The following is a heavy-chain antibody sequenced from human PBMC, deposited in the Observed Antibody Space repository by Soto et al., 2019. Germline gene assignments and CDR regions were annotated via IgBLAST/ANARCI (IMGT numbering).Heavy chain of an antibody. J-gene: IGHJ6*02. V-gene: IGHV3-33*01. CDR1: GFTFSSYG. CDR3: ARDLQQLAYYYYGMDV. D-gene: IGHD6-13*01. Sequence: GGSLRLSCAASGFTFSSYGMHWVRQAPGKGLEWVAVIWYDGSNKYYADSVKGRFTISRDNSKNTLYLQMNSLRAEDTAVYYCARDLQQLAYYYYGMDVWGQGTTVTVSS. CDR2: IWYDGSNK.